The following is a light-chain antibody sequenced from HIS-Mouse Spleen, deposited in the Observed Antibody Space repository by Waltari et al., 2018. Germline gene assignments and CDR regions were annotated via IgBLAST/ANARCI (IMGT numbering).Light chain of an antibody. CDR1: SSNIGAGYD. V-gene: IGLV1-40*01. Sequence: QSVLTQPPSVSGAPGQRVTISCTGSSSNIGAGYDVHWYQQLPGTAPKPLTQGTDNRPSGVPGRFSGYKSGTSASLAITGLQAEDEADYYCQSYDSSLSAHYVFGTGTKVTVL. J-gene: IGLJ1*01. CDR2: GTD. CDR3: QSYDSSLSAHYV.